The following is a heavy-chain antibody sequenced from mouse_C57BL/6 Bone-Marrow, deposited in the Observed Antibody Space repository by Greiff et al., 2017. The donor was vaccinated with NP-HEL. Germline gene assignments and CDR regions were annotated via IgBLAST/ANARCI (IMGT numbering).Heavy chain of an antibody. V-gene: IGHV1-64*01. CDR2: IHPNSGST. CDR3: ARFYDGSDY. J-gene: IGHJ2*01. D-gene: IGHD2-3*01. Sequence: QVQLQQSGAELVKPGASVKLSCKASGYTFTSYWMHWLKQRPGQGLEWIGMIHPNSGSTNYNEKFKSKATLTVDKSSSTAYMQLSSLTSEDSAVYYCARFYDGSDYWGQGTTLTVSS. CDR1: GYTFTSYW.